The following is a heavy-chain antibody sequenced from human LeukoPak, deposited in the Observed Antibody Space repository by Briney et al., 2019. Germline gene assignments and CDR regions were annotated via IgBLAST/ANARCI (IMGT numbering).Heavy chain of an antibody. V-gene: IGHV3-23*01. J-gene: IGHJ6*03. Sequence: PGGSLRLSCAASGFTFSSYAMSWVRQAPGKGLGWVSAISGSGGSTYYADSVKGRFTISRDKSKNTLYLQMNSLRAEDTAVYYCAKVRSWERYYMDVWGKGTTVTVSS. D-gene: IGHD6-13*01. CDR1: GFTFSSYA. CDR3: AKVRSWERYYMDV. CDR2: ISGSGGST.